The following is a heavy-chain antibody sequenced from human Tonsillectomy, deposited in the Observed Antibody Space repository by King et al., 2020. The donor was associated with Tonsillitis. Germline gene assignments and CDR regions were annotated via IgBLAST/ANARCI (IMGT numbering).Heavy chain of an antibody. J-gene: IGHJ6*02. CDR2: IYYSGST. CDR1: GGSISSYF. D-gene: IGHD6-6*01. Sequence: VQLQESGPGLLKPSETLSLTCTVSGGSISSYFWSWIRQPPGKGLEWIGFIYYSGSTNYNPSLKSRVTMSVDTSKNQFSLRLSSVTAADTAVYYCARDLGQLADRGGYFYYYGLDVWGQGTTVTVSS. CDR3: ARDLGQLADRGGYFYYYGLDV. V-gene: IGHV4-59*01.